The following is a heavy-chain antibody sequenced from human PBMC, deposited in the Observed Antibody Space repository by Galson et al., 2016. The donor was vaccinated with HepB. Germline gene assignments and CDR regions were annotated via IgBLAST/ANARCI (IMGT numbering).Heavy chain of an antibody. V-gene: IGHV3-30-3*01. CDR2: FMHVGGEK. J-gene: IGHJ6*02. CDR3: ARGYYNAMDV. Sequence: SLRLSCAASGFSLSSYGMQWVRQAPGTGLEWVAVFMHVGGEKDYGDSVKGRFTISRDDSKNTLHLQMNSLRGDDTAVYYCARGYYNAMDVWGQGATVTVSS. CDR1: GFSLSSYG.